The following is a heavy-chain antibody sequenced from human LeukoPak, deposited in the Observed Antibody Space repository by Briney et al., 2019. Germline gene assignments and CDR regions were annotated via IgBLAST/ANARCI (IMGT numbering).Heavy chain of an antibody. Sequence: SEALSLTCAVYGGSFSGYYWSWIRQPPGKGLEWIGEINHSGSTNYNPSLKSRVTISVDTSKNQFSLKLSSVTAADTAVYYCARDLLEPLRYFDWYGFDPWGQGTLVTVSS. CDR1: GGSFSGYY. CDR3: ARDLLEPLRYFDWYGFDP. CDR2: INHSGST. D-gene: IGHD3-9*01. J-gene: IGHJ5*02. V-gene: IGHV4-34*01.